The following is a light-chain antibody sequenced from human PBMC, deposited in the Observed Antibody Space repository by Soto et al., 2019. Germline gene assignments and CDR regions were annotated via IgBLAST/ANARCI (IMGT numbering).Light chain of an antibody. CDR2: GAS. CDR3: QQYGSSPPWT. V-gene: IGKV3-20*01. J-gene: IGKJ1*01. CDR1: QSVSSSY. Sequence: EIVLTQSPGTLSLSRGERATLSCRASQSVSSSYLAWYQQKPGQAPRLLIYGASSRATGIPDTFSGSGSGTDFTLTISRLEPEDFAVYYCQQYGSSPPWTFGQGTKVEIK.